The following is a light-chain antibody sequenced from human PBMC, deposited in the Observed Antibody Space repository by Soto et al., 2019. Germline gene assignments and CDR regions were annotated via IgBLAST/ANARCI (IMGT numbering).Light chain of an antibody. Sequence: QSALTQPPSASGSPGQSVTISCSGASSDVGGYNYVSWYQQHPGKAPKLIIFEVNKRPSGVPDRFSGSKSGNTASLTVSGLQADDEADYYCCSYAGSYTYVFGTGTKVTVL. CDR3: CSYAGSYTYV. V-gene: IGLV2-8*01. CDR2: EVN. J-gene: IGLJ1*01. CDR1: SSDVGGYNY.